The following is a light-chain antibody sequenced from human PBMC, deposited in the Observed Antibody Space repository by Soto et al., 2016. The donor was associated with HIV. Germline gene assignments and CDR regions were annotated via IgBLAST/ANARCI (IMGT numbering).Light chain of an antibody. CDR2: SAF. J-gene: IGKJ1*01. V-gene: IGKV1-39*01. CDR1: QSISNY. Sequence: DIQLTQSPSSLSASVGDRVTITCRASQSISNYVNWYQQKPGKAPKVLISSAFTLESGVSSRFSGSRSGAVFTLTISSLQPEDFGTYYCQQSSETPRTFGQGTKGGNQ. CDR3: QQSSETPRT.